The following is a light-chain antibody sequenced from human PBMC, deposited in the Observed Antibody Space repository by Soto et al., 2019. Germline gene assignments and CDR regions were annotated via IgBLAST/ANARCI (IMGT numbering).Light chain of an antibody. V-gene: IGLV2-8*01. Sequence: QSALTQPPSASGSPGQSVTISCTGTSSDVGGYNYVSWYQQHPGKAPKLMIYEVSKRPSGVPDRFSGSKSGNTASLTVSGLQAEDEDDYYCSSYAGSNIRYVFGTGTKLTVL. CDR1: SSDVGGYNY. J-gene: IGLJ1*01. CDR2: EVS. CDR3: SSYAGSNIRYV.